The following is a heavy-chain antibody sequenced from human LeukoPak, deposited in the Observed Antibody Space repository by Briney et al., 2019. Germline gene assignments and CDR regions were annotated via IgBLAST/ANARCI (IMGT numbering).Heavy chain of an antibody. Sequence: GGSLRLSCAASGFTVSSNYMSWVRQAPGKGLEWVSVIYSGGSTYYADSVKGRFTISRDNSKNTLYLQMNSLRAEDTAVYYCASEANVVVPAATAYYYYYMDVWGKGTTVTVSS. CDR1: GFTVSSNY. D-gene: IGHD2-2*01. V-gene: IGHV3-53*01. CDR3: ASEANVVVPAATAYYYYYMDV. CDR2: IYSGGST. J-gene: IGHJ6*03.